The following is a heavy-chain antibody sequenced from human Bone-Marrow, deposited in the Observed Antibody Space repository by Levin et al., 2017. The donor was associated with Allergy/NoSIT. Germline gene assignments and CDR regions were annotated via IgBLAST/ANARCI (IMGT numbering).Heavy chain of an antibody. CDR2: IFYSGNT. Sequence: PGGSLRLSCTVSGGSISSYYWSWIRQPPGKGLEWIGYIFYSGNTNYSPSLKSRVTMSVDTSKNQFSLKLSSVTAADTAVYYCARLGEFYDSSGYYPGWFDPWGQGTLVTVSS. CDR3: ARLGEFYDSSGYYPGWFDP. CDR1: GGSISSYY. V-gene: IGHV4-59*08. J-gene: IGHJ5*02. D-gene: IGHD3-22*01.